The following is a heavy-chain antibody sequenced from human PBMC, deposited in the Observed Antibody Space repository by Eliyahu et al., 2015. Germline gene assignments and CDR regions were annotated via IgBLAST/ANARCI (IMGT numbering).Heavy chain of an antibody. J-gene: IGHJ4*02. CDR1: GFTFTTYS. CDR3: ARDYYGDYYFDY. CDR2: ISSSATSI. D-gene: IGHD4-17*01. V-gene: IGHV3-21*01. Sequence: EVQLVESGGGLVKPGGCLRXSCAASGFTFTTYSLNWVRQAPGKGLEWVSSISSSATSISYADSVKGRFIISRDNAKNSLYLQMNSLRAEDTAVYYCARDYYGDYYFDYWGQGTLVTVSS.